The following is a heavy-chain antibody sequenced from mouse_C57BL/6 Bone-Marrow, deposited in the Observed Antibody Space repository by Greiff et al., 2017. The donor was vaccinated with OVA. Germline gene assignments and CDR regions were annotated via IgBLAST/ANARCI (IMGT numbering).Heavy chain of an antibody. Sequence: EVQGVESGEGLVKPGGSLKLSCAASGFTFSSYAMSWVRQTPEKRREWVASISSGGDYIYYADTMKGRYTTSRDNASNTLYLQMSSLKSEDTAMYYCTRILDAMDYWGQGTSVTVSS. J-gene: IGHJ4*01. V-gene: IGHV5-9-1*02. CDR3: TRILDAMDY. CDR2: ISSGGDYI. D-gene: IGHD1-1*01. CDR1: GFTFSSYA.